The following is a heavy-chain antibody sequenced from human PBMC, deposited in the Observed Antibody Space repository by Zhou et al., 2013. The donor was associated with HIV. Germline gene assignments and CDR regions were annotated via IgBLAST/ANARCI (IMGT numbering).Heavy chain of an antibody. CDR1: GYRFIMYG. CDR2: ISVHNGNT. J-gene: IGHJ5*02. V-gene: IGHV1-18*01. D-gene: IGHD1-1*01. CDR3: ARDRDGTSDNWFDP. Sequence: QVQLVQSGVEVKKPGASVKVSCKASGYRFIMYGVGWVRQAPGQGLEWMGWISVHNGNTNYGQKFQGRVTMTTETLMSTAYMELRSLRSDDTAVYYCARDRDGTSDNWFDPWGQGTLVTVSS.